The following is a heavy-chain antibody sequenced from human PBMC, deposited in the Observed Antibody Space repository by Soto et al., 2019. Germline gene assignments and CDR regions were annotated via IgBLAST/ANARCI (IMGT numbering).Heavy chain of an antibody. CDR1: GGSFNSFS. J-gene: IGHJ1*01. Sequence: QVQLVQSGAELKKPGSSMKVSCMTSGGSFNSFSFTWVRQAPGQGLEWVGRIIPVLGLTAYAQKFQGRITISADKSTSTAYMDLSGLTSQDTAVYYCPTDKDNTYEFWVQGTLVTVSS. CDR3: PTDKDNTYEF. V-gene: IGHV1-69*08. CDR2: IIPVLGLT. D-gene: IGHD3-3*01.